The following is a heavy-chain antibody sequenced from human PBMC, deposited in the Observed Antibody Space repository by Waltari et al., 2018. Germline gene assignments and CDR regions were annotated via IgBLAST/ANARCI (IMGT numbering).Heavy chain of an antibody. CDR1: GGSISSYY. V-gene: IGHV4-59*01. Sequence: QVQLQESGPGLVKPSETLSLTCTVSGGSISSYYWSWIRQPPGKGLEWIGYIYYSGSTNYNPSLKSRVTISVDTSKNQFSLKLSSVTAADTAVYYCARADRVAAAIDAFDIWGQGTMVTVSS. CDR2: IYYSGST. D-gene: IGHD6-25*01. J-gene: IGHJ3*02. CDR3: ARADRVAAAIDAFDI.